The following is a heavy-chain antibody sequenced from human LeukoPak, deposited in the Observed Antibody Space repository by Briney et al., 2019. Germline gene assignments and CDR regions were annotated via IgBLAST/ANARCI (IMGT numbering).Heavy chain of an antibody. J-gene: IGHJ2*01. V-gene: IGHV3-21*01. CDR2: ISSSSSYI. D-gene: IGHD2-15*01. CDR3: ARDPRCSGGSCRDWYFDL. CDR1: GFTFSSYS. Sequence: GSLRLSCAASGFTFSSYSMNWVRQAPGKGLEWVSSISSSSSYIYSADSVQGRFTISRDNAKNSLYLQMNSLRAEDTAVYYCARDPRCSGGSCRDWYFDLWGRGTLVTVSS.